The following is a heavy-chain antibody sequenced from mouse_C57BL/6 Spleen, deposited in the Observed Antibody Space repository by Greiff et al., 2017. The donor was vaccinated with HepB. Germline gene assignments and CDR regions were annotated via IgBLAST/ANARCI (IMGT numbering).Heavy chain of an antibody. CDR3: ARRGITTVVGYCDV. D-gene: IGHD1-1*01. V-gene: IGHV1-81*01. CDR2: IYPRSGNT. J-gene: IGHJ1*03. CDR1: GYTFPSYG. Sequence: VPLQESGAELARPGASVKLSCKASGYTFPSYGISWVKQRTGQGLAWIGEIYPRSGNTYYNEKFKGKATLTAAKSSSTAYMELRRLTSEDSAVYFCARRGITTVVGYCDVWGTGTTVTVSS.